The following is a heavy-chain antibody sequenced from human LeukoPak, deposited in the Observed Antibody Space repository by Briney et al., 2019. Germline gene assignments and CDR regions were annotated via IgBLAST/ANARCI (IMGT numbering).Heavy chain of an antibody. D-gene: IGHD3-3*01. Sequence: QSGGSLRLSCAASGFTFSSYWMSWVRQAPGRGLEWVANIKQDGSEKYYVDSVEGRITISRDNAKNSLYLQMNSLRAEDTAVYYCARVRLFDNNDFWSGHFDYYYMDVWGKGTTVTVSS. V-gene: IGHV3-7*01. CDR3: ARVRLFDNNDFWSGHFDYYYMDV. CDR2: IKQDGSEK. J-gene: IGHJ6*03. CDR1: GFTFSSYW.